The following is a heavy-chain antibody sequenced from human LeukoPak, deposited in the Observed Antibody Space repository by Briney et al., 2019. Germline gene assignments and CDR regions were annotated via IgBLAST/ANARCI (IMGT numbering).Heavy chain of an antibody. Sequence: PGGSLRLSCAASGFTSSAYAMSWVRQAPGPELEWVSTIGGGGSDTFYADSVKGRFTISRDNSKNTLYLQMNSLRAEDTALYYCAKSGARVHWLVHWGQGTLVTVSS. J-gene: IGHJ5*02. CDR2: IGGGGSDT. D-gene: IGHD1-26*01. CDR3: AKSGARVHWLVH. V-gene: IGHV3-23*01. CDR1: GFTSSAYA.